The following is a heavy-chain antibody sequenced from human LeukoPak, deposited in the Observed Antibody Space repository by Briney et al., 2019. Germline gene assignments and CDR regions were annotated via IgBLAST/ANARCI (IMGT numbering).Heavy chain of an antibody. CDR1: GFTFSNYS. CDR3: ATDLTGPEDY. Sequence: TGGSLRLSCAASGFTFSNYSMNWVRQAPGKGLEWVSSISSSSYIYYADSVKGRFTISRDNAKNTLYLQMNSLRADDTAVYYCATDLTGPEDYWGQGTLVTVSS. J-gene: IGHJ4*02. V-gene: IGHV3-69-1*01. CDR2: ISSSSYI.